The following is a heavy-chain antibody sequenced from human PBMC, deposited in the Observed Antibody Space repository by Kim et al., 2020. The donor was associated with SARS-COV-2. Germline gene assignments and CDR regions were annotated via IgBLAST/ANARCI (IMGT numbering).Heavy chain of an antibody. CDR2: IIPILGIA. V-gene: IGHV1-69*04. Sequence: SVKVSCKASGGTFSSYTISWVRQAPGQGLEWMGRIIPILGIANYAQKFQGRVTITADKSTSTAYMELSSLRSEDTAVYYCARDGESYGYSSYYSGMDVWGQGTTVTVSS. D-gene: IGHD5-18*01. CDR3: ARDGESYGYSSYYSGMDV. CDR1: GGTFSSYT. J-gene: IGHJ6*02.